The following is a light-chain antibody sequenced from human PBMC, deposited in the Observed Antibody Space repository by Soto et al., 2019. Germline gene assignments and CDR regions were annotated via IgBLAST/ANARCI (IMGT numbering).Light chain of an antibody. V-gene: IGKV3-20*01. CDR3: QQYNNWPT. CDR1: QSVSSSY. J-gene: IGKJ1*01. CDR2: GAS. Sequence: EIVLTQSPGTLSLSPGERATLSCRASQSVSSSYLAWYQQKPGQAPRLLIYGASNRATGIPARFSGSGSGTDFTLTISSLEPEDFAVYYCQQYNNWPTFGQGTKVDIK.